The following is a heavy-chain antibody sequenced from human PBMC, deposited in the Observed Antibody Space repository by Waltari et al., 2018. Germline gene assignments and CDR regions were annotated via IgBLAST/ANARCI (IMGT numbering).Heavy chain of an antibody. V-gene: IGHV4-59*11. J-gene: IGHJ5*02. CDR2: IYYSGST. CDR1: GGSLSSHH. CDR3: ARAGSGSYYNWFDP. Sequence: QVQLQESGPGLVKPSETLSLTCTVSGGSLSSHHWSWIRQPPGKGLEWIGYIYYSGSTNYNPSLKSRVTISVDTSKNQFSLKLSSVTAADTAVYYCARAGSGSYYNWFDPWGQGTLVTVSS. D-gene: IGHD1-26*01.